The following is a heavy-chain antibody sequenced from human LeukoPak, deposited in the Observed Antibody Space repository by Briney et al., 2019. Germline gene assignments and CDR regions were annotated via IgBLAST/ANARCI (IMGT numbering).Heavy chain of an antibody. J-gene: IGHJ4*02. Sequence: GGSLRLSCAASGFTFSSYAMHWVRQAPGKGLEYVSAISSSGGSIYYADSAKGRFTISRDNSKNTLYLQMSSLRAEDTAVYYCVKAPLGYCSGGSCYRRYYFDYWGQGTLVSVSS. V-gene: IGHV3-64D*09. CDR2: ISSSGGSI. CDR3: VKAPLGYCSGGSCYRRYYFDY. CDR1: GFTFSSYA. D-gene: IGHD2-15*01.